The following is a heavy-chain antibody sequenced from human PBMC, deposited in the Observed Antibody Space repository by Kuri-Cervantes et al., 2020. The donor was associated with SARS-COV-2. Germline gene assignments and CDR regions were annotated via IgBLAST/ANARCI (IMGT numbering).Heavy chain of an antibody. D-gene: IGHD2-21*02. Sequence: ASVKVSCKTSGYTFTSYGISWVRQAPGQGLEWMGWISIKQGDTNYAQKFQGRVTMTTDTSTSKAYMELRSLRSDDTAVYYCARVCGGDCADNYYYYYGMDVWGQGTTVTVSS. CDR3: ARVCGGDCADNYYYYYGMDV. V-gene: IGHV1-18*04. J-gene: IGHJ6*02. CDR2: ISIKQGDT. CDR1: GYTFTSYG.